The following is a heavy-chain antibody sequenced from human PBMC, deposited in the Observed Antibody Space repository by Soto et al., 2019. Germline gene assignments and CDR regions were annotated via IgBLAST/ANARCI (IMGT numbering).Heavy chain of an antibody. CDR2: INAGNGNT. CDR3: ARDGPKYCGGDCYSGGPYNWFDP. D-gene: IGHD2-21*02. Sequence: ASVKVSCKASGYTFTSYAMHWVRQAPGQRLEWMGWINAGNGNTKYSQKFQGRVTITADESTSTAYMELSSLRSEDTAVYYCARDGPKYCGGDCYSGGPYNWFDPWGQGTLVTVSS. CDR1: GYTFTSYA. V-gene: IGHV1-3*01. J-gene: IGHJ5*02.